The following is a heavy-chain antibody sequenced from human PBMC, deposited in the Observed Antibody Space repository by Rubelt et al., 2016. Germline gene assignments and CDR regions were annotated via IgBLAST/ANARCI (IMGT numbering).Heavy chain of an antibody. CDR3: TMERQPGPYYFDY. Sequence: QVQLVESGGGVVQPGRSLRLSCAASGFTFSRYGMHWVRQAPGKGLEWVAVISYDGSNKYYADSVKGRFTLSRDNSKNTLYLQMKSLRAEDTAVYYCTMERQPGPYYFDYWGQGTLVTVSS. J-gene: IGHJ4*02. V-gene: IGHV3-30*03. CDR1: GFTFSRYG. CDR2: ISYDGSNK. D-gene: IGHD1-1*01.